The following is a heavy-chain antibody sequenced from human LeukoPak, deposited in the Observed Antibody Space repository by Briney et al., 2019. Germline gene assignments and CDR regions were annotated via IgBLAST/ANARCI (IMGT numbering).Heavy chain of an antibody. CDR2: ISGSGGST. V-gene: IGHV3-23*01. CDR3: AKDRTRYYDSSGYSGDDY. D-gene: IGHD3-22*01. Sequence: GGSLRLSCAASGFTFSNYAMSWVRQAPGKGLEWVSVISGSGGSTYYADSVKGRFTISRDNSKNTLYLQMNSLRAEDTAVYYCAKDRTRYYDSSGYSGDDYWGQGTLVTVSS. CDR1: GFTFSNYA. J-gene: IGHJ4*02.